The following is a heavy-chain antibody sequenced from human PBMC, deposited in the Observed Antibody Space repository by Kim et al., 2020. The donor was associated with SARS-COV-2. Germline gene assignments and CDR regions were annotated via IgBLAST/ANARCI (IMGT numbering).Heavy chain of an antibody. Sequence: AVYVKSRITSNPDTSKNQCSLQLNSVTPEDTAVYYCAREKGSSRRGRFDYWGQGTLVTVSS. V-gene: IGHV6-1*01. CDR3: AREKGSSRRGRFDY. D-gene: IGHD6-13*01. J-gene: IGHJ4*02.